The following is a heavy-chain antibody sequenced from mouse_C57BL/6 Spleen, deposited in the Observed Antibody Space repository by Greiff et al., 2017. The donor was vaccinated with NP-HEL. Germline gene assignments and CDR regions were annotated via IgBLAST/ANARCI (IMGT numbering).Heavy chain of an antibody. Sequence: DVHLVESEGGLVQPGSSMKLSCTASGFTFSDYYMAWVRQVPEKGLEWVANINYDGSSTYYLDSLKSRFIISRDNAKNILYLQMSSLKSEDTATYYCARDDYYGWYFDVWGTGTTVTVSS. V-gene: IGHV5-16*01. CDR2: INYDGSST. J-gene: IGHJ1*03. D-gene: IGHD2-1*01. CDR3: ARDDYYGWYFDV. CDR1: GFTFSDYY.